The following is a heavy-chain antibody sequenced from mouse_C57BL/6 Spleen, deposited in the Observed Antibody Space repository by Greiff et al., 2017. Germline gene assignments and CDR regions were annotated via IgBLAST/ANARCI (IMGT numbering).Heavy chain of an antibody. V-gene: IGHV1-53*01. D-gene: IGHD4-1*02. CDR1: GYTFTSYW. CDR3: ARSATGYYFDY. J-gene: IGHJ2*01. Sequence: QVHVKQPGTELVKPGASVKLSCKASGYTFTSYWMHWVKQRPGQGLEWIGNINPSNGGTNYNEKFKSKATLTVDKSSSTAYMQLSSLTSEDSAVYYGARSATGYYFDYWGQGTTLTVSS. CDR2: INPSNGGT.